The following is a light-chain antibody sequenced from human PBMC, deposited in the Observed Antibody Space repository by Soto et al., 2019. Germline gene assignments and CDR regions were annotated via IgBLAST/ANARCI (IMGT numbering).Light chain of an antibody. CDR3: CSYAGSYKV. Sequence: QSALTQPRSASGSPGQSVTISCTGTSSDVGGYNYVSWYQQHPGKAPNLMIYDVSKRPSGVPDRFSGSKSGNTASLTISGLQAEDEADYYCCSYAGSYKVFGTGTKLTVL. J-gene: IGLJ1*01. CDR2: DVS. V-gene: IGLV2-11*01. CDR1: SSDVGGYNY.